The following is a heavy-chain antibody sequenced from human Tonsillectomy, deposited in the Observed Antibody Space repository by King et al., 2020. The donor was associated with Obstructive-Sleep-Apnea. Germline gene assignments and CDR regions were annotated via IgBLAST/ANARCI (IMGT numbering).Heavy chain of an antibody. J-gene: IGHJ4*02. Sequence: VQLVESGGGLVQPGGSLRLSCAASGFTFSSYAMSWVRQAPEKGLQWVSTIIGSGGFTYYADSVKGRLTISRDNSKNTLYLQMNSLRAEDTAVYYCAKSSGYDYADFDYGGQGTLVTVSS. CDR1: GFTFSSYA. V-gene: IGHV3-23*04. D-gene: IGHD5-12*01. CDR2: IIGSGGFT. CDR3: AKSSGYDYADFDY.